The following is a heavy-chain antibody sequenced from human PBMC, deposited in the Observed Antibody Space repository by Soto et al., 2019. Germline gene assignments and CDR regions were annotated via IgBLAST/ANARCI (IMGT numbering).Heavy chain of an antibody. CDR1: GGSISSGGYY. V-gene: IGHV4-31*03. CDR3: ARENDYGDYAFDY. CDR2: IYYSGST. J-gene: IGHJ4*02. Sequence: QVQLQESGPGLVKPSQTLSLTCTVSGGSISSGGYYWSWIRQHPGKGLEWIGYIYYSGSTYYNPSLKSRVXXSXDXXKNQFSLKLSSVTAADTAVYYCARENDYGDYAFDYWGQGTLVTVSS. D-gene: IGHD4-17*01.